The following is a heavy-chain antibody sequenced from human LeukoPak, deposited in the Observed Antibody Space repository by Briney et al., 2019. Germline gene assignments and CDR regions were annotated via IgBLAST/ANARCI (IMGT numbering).Heavy chain of an antibody. D-gene: IGHD6-19*01. CDR2: ISSSGSTI. CDR1: GFTFSSYE. Sequence: PGGSLRLSCVASGFTFSSYEMNWVRQAPGKGLEWVSYISSSGSTIYYADSVKGRFTISRDNAKNSLYLQMNSLRAEDTAVYYCARGYSSGWYYAIDIWGQGTMVTVSS. V-gene: IGHV3-48*03. CDR3: ARGYSSGWYYAIDI. J-gene: IGHJ3*02.